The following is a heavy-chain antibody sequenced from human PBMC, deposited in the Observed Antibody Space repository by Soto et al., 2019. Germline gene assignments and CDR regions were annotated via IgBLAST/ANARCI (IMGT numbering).Heavy chain of an antibody. CDR1: GFTLRNYA. CDR3: AKAKNDYNWDNRPPFDY. Sequence: SLRLSCEASGFTLRNYAMTWIRQAPGKGLDWVSLISANDVGTYYAESVKTRFTISTDQSRNTVYLQMDSLRADDTAIYYCAKAKNDYNWDNRPPFDYWGQGTLVTVS. J-gene: IGHJ4*02. CDR2: ISANDVGT. D-gene: IGHD1-20*01. V-gene: IGHV3-23*01.